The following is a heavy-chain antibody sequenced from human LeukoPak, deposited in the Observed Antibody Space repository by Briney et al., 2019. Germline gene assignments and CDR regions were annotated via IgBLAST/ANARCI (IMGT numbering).Heavy chain of an antibody. J-gene: IGHJ4*02. CDR3: ATSIERSTWGSHALDF. CDR2: LSYDGSLK. D-gene: IGHD3-16*01. V-gene: IGHV3-30*04. CDR1: GFTFSDSG. Sequence: GTSLRLSCTGSGFTFSDSGMHWVRQDPGKGLEWMAILSYDGSLKYYADSVKGRFTISRDNSKNTLYLQMNSLRVEDTAVYYCATSIERSTWGSHALDFWGQGTLVTVSS.